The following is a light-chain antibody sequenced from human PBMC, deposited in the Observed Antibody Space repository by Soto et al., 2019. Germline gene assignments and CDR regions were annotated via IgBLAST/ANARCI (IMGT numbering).Light chain of an antibody. J-gene: IGKJ2*02. CDR2: DIS. CDR1: QAVPSY. Sequence: EVVLTQSPATLSLSPGERATLSCRASQAVPSYLAWYQQKPGQAPRLLNYDISNRATGIPARFSGSGSGTDFTLTISSLEPEDVAVYYCHQRNSWPRSTFGQGTKLEIK. V-gene: IGKV3-11*01. CDR3: HQRNSWPRST.